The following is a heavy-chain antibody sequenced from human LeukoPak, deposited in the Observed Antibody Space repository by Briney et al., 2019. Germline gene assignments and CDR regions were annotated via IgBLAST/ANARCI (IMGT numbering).Heavy chain of an antibody. Sequence: PSETLSLTCTVSGGSISSYYWSWIRQPAGKGLEWIRRIYTSGSTNYNPSLKSRVTMSVDTSKNQFSLKLSSVTAADTAVYYCARDAIPTFSGYYYYYMDVWGKGTTVTVSS. V-gene: IGHV4-4*07. D-gene: IGHD2-8*02. CDR3: ARDAIPTFSGYYYYYMDV. CDR1: GGSISSYY. J-gene: IGHJ6*03. CDR2: IYTSGST.